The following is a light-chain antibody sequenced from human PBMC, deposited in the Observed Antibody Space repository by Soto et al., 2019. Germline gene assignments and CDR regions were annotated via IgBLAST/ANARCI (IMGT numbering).Light chain of an antibody. CDR3: AAWDDSVSGYV. CDR2: RNN. Sequence: LTQPPSASWTPGQRVTISCSGSSSNIGSNYVYWYQQLPGTAHKLLIYRNNQRPSGVPDRFSGSKSGTSASLAISGLRSEDEADYYCAAWDDSVSGYVFGTGTKVTVL. CDR1: SSNIGSNY. J-gene: IGLJ1*01. V-gene: IGLV1-47*01.